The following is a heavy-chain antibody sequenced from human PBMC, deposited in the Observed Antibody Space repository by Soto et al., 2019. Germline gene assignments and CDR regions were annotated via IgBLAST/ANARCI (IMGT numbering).Heavy chain of an antibody. Sequence: EVQLVESGGGLVQPGGSLRLSCAASGFGVSSSYMGWIRQAPGKGLEWVSSIYTGVTTYYAESVRGRFTTPTDSSRDTLYLQMNSLRVDDTAMYYCARHVGSYWYFDLWGRGTLVTVSS. D-gene: IGHD1-26*01. CDR1: GFGVSSSY. V-gene: IGHV3-66*04. CDR3: ARHVGSYWYFDL. CDR2: IYTGVTT. J-gene: IGHJ2*01.